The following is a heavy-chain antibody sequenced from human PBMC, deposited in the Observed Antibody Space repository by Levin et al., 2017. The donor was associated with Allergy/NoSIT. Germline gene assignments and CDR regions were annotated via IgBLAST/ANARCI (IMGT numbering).Heavy chain of an antibody. CDR1: GFTFSHTS. D-gene: IGHD2-2*01. CDR3: ARGVPLGSCSSTSCSSFDY. Sequence: ASVKVSCAASGFTFSHTSMNWVRQAPGKGLEWISSISRDSTYIYYGDSVKGRFSISRDNAKNSLYLQLNSLRAEDTAVYYCARGVPLGSCSSTSCSSFDYWGQGTLVTVSS. V-gene: IGHV3-21*01. CDR2: ISRDSTYI. J-gene: IGHJ4*02.